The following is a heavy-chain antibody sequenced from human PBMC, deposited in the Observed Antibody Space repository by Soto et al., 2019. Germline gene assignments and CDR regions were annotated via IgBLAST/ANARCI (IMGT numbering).Heavy chain of an antibody. CDR2: ISGSGGST. CDR3: AKALDFWSGYPKSQPFDY. Sequence: GGSLRLSCAASGFTFSSYAMSWVRQATGKGLEWVSAISGSGGSTYYADSVKGRFTISRDNSKNTPYLQMNSLRAEDTAVYYCAKALDFWSGYPKSQPFDYWGQGTLVTVSS. J-gene: IGHJ4*02. CDR1: GFTFSSYA. V-gene: IGHV3-23*01. D-gene: IGHD3-3*01.